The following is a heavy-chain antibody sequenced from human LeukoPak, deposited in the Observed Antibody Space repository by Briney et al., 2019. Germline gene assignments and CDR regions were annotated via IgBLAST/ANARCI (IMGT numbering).Heavy chain of an antibody. D-gene: IGHD1-26*01. Sequence: PGGSLRLSCAASGFIFSNYWMHWVRQAPGKGLVWVSRIKTDGSTLTYADSVKGRFTISRDNAMNTLYLQMNSLGAEDTAVYYCARVGQGEWFFDLWGRGTLVTVSS. CDR2: IKTDGSTL. V-gene: IGHV3-74*01. CDR3: ARVGQGEWFFDL. J-gene: IGHJ2*01. CDR1: GFIFSNYW.